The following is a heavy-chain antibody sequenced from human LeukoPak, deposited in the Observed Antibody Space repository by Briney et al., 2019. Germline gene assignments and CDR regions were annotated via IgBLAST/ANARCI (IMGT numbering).Heavy chain of an antibody. Sequence: SVKVSCKASGYTFTSYGISWVRQAPGQGLEWMGGIIPIFGTANYAQKFQGRVTITADESTSTAYMELSSLRSEDTAVYYCARVRAVVITNDAFDIWGQGTMVTVSS. CDR1: GYTFTSYG. J-gene: IGHJ3*02. CDR3: ARVRAVVITNDAFDI. V-gene: IGHV1-69*13. CDR2: IIPIFGTA. D-gene: IGHD3-22*01.